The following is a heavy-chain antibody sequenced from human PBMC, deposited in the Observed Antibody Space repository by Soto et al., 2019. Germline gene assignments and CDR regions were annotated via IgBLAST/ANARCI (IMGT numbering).Heavy chain of an antibody. CDR3: ARSGYDYGGEGLLAYYMDV. CDR1: GGTFSSYT. V-gene: IGHV1-69*02. D-gene: IGHD5-12*01. Sequence: QVQLVQSGAEVKKPGSSVKVSCKASGGTFSSYTISWVRQAPGQGLEWMGRIIPILGIANYAQKFQGRVTITADKSASTAYMELSSLRSEDTAVYYCARSGYDYGGEGLLAYYMDVWGKGTTVTVSS. J-gene: IGHJ6*03. CDR2: IIPILGIA.